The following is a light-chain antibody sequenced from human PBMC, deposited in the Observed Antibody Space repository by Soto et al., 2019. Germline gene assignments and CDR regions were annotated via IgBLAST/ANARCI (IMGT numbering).Light chain of an antibody. CDR2: GAS. CDR1: QSVSSN. V-gene: IGKV3-15*01. J-gene: IGKJ1*01. Sequence: EIVMTQSPATLYVSPGERATLSCRASQSVSSNLAWYQQKPGQAPRLLVYGASTRATAIPARFSGSGSGTEFTLTISSLQSEDFAVYYCQQYNNWPVTFGQGTKVVI. CDR3: QQYNNWPVT.